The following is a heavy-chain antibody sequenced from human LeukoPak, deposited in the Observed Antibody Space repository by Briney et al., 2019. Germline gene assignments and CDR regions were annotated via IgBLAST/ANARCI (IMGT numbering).Heavy chain of an antibody. V-gene: IGHV3-7*01. D-gene: IGHD6-13*01. Sequence: PGGSLRLSCAASGFTFSSYWMSWVRQAPGKGLEWVANIKQDGSEKYYVDSVKGRFTISRDNAKNSLYLQMNSLRAEDTAVYYCARDSPRIAAAGVNAFDIWGQGAMVTVSS. CDR2: IKQDGSEK. CDR1: GFTFSSYW. J-gene: IGHJ3*02. CDR3: ARDSPRIAAAGVNAFDI.